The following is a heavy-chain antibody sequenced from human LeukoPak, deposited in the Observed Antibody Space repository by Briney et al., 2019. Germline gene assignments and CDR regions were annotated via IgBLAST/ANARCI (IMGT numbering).Heavy chain of an antibody. J-gene: IGHJ2*01. V-gene: IGHV1-2*02. D-gene: IGHD4-11*01. CDR2: INPYSGGT. CDR1: GYTFTDYY. Sequence: EASLKVSCKASGYTFTDYYMHWVRQDPGQGLEWMGWINPYSGGTKYAQKFQGRVTMTRDTSINTVYMELGRLRSDDTAVYYCARDAGYDSIGSSYAYFDLWGRGTLVTVSS. CDR3: ARDAGYDSIGSSYAYFDL.